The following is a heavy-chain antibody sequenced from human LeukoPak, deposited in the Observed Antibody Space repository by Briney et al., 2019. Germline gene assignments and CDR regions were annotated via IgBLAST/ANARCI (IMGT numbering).Heavy chain of an antibody. CDR3: ARVRSSHMYSSSWLGY. J-gene: IGHJ4*02. CDR1: GYTFTGYY. Sequence: ASVKVSCKASGYTFTGYYMHGVRQAPGQGLEWMGRINPNSGGTNYAQKFQGRVTMTRDTSISTAYMELSRLRSDDTAVYYCARVRSSHMYSSSWLGYWGQGTLVTVSS. D-gene: IGHD6-13*01. CDR2: INPNSGGT. V-gene: IGHV1-2*06.